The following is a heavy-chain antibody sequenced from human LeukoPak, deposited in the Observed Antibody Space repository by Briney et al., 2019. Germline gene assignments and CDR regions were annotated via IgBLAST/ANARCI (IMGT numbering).Heavy chain of an antibody. CDR2: IKGDESAK. Sequence: GGTLRLSCAASGFTFSTYWMAWVRQAPGKGLEWVANIKGDESAKHQADSVKGRFTISRDNAQNSVYLQMTSLRGEDTAVYYCARDVGGSLDYWGQGTLVTVSS. J-gene: IGHJ4*02. V-gene: IGHV3-7*01. D-gene: IGHD1-26*01. CDR3: ARDVGGSLDY. CDR1: GFTFSTYW.